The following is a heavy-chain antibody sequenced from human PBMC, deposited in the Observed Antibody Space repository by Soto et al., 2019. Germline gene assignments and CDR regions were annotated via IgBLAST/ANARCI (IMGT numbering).Heavy chain of an antibody. CDR2: AYFDGTT. J-gene: IGHJ5*02. V-gene: IGHV4-39*01. CDR1: GVSIINTSYY. Sequence: SETLSLTCNVTGVSIINTSYYWGWIRQPPGKGLGWIGTAYFDGTTFYNPSLKSRLIISVDTSKNQFSLSLTSVTSADTAFYYCARHGSSWGQGTLVTVSS. CDR3: ARHGSS.